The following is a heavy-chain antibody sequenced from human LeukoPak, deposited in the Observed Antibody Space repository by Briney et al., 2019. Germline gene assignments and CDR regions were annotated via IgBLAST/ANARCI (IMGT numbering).Heavy chain of an antibody. D-gene: IGHD6-13*01. CDR1: GFTFSSAW. CDR3: TTGVAASGISY. Sequence: KTGGSLRLSCAASGFTFSSAWMSWVRQAPGKGLEWVGRIKSKTDGGTTDYAAPVKVRFTISRDDSKNTLYLQMNSLKTEDTAVYYCTTGVAASGISYWGQGTLVTVSS. V-gene: IGHV3-15*01. J-gene: IGHJ4*02. CDR2: IKSKTDGGTT.